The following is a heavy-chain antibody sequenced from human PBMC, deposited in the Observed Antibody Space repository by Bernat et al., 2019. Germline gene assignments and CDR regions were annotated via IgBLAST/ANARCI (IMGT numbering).Heavy chain of an antibody. Sequence: VQLVESGGGLVKPGRSLRLSCTASGFTFSTYAMHWVRQAPGKGLEWVAVISYDGIDKYYADSVKGRFTISRDNSKNTLFLQMNSLRPEDTAVYYCARDKGYSSSSGSLGYWGQGTLVTVSS. CDR3: ARDKGYSSSSGSLGY. CDR2: ISYDGIDK. V-gene: IGHV3-30-3*01. CDR1: GFTFSTYA. J-gene: IGHJ4*02. D-gene: IGHD6-6*01.